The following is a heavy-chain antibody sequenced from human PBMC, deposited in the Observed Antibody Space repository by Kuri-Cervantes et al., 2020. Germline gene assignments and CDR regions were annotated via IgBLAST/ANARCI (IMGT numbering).Heavy chain of an antibody. CDR1: GGSISSGGYY. CDR2: IYYSGST. D-gene: IGHD3-9*01. CDR3: ARGVVYDILTGYYARPHFDY. J-gene: IGHJ4*02. V-gene: IGHV4-31*03. Sequence: SETLSLTCTVSGGSISSGGYYWSWIRQHPGKGLEWIGYIYYSGSTYYNPSLKSRVTISVDTSKNQFSLKLSSVTAADTAVYYCARGVVYDILTGYYARPHFDYWGQGTLVTV.